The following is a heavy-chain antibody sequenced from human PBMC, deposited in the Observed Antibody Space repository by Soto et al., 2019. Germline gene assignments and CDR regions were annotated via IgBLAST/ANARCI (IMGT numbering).Heavy chain of an antibody. CDR1: GYTFTSYA. CDR3: ARDYDFWSGYNWFDP. D-gene: IGHD3-3*01. CDR2: INTNTGNP. J-gene: IGHJ5*02. V-gene: IGHV7-4-1*01. Sequence: ASVKVSCKASGYTFTSYAMNWVRQAPGQGLEWMGWINTNTGNPTYAQGFTGRFVFSLGTSVSTAYLQICSLKAEDTAVYYCARDYDFWSGYNWFDPWGQGTLVTVSS.